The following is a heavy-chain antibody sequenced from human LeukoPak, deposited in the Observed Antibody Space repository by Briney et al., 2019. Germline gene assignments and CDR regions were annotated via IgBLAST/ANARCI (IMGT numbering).Heavy chain of an antibody. J-gene: IGHJ6*02. CDR3: ARDPSYSSSSYYYYYGMDV. CDR2: IYHSGST. D-gene: IGHD6-13*01. CDR1: GGSISRHY. Sequence: PSETLSLTCTVSGGSISRHYWSWIRLPPGKGLEWIGYIYHSGSTNYNPSLKSRVTISVDTSKNQFSLKVSSVTAADTAVYYCARDPSYSSSSYYYYYGMDVWGQGTTVTVSS. V-gene: IGHV4-59*11.